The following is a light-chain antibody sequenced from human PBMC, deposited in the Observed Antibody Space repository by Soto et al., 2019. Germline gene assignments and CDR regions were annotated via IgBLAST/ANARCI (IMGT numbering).Light chain of an antibody. Sequence: EIVLTQSPGTLSLSPGERATLSCRASQSVSNNYLAWYQRTPGQAPRLLIYGASSRATGIPGRFSGSGSGTDFTLTITRLEPEDFAVYYCQQYGSSPPTFGQGTNVEIK. CDR2: GAS. J-gene: IGKJ1*01. V-gene: IGKV3-20*01. CDR3: QQYGSSPPT. CDR1: QSVSNNY.